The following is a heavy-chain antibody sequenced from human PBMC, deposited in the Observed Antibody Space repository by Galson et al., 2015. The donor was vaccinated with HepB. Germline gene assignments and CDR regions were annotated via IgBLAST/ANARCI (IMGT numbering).Heavy chain of an antibody. CDR2: IKRKTDGGTT. J-gene: IGHJ4*02. CDR1: GLTFTNAC. Sequence: SLRLSCAASGLTFTNACMSWIRQAPGKGLEWVARIKRKTDGGTTDYPAPVKGRFTISRDDSENTLYLQMNSLNTEDTAIYYCSNDGGDWGQGTLVTVSS. CDR3: SNDGGD. D-gene: IGHD3-10*01. V-gene: IGHV3-15*01.